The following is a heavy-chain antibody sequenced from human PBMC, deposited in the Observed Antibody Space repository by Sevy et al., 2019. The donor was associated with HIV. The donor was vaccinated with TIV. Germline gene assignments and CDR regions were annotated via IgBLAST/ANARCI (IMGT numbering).Heavy chain of an antibody. D-gene: IGHD3-3*01. CDR2: MSPKSGST. CDR3: ASGGSGDVWNYGYYYYGMDV. J-gene: IGHJ6*02. CDR1: GDTFSTYD. V-gene: IGHV1-8*02. Sequence: ASVKVSCKASGDTFSTYDINWVRQAPGQGLEWMGWMSPKSGSTGFAQKFQGRLTMTRDTSINKAYMDLSSLRSEDTAVYYCASGGSGDVWNYGYYYYGMDVWGQGTTVTVSS.